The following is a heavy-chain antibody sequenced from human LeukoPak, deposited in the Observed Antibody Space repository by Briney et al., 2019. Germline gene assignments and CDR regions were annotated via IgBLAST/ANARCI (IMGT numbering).Heavy chain of an antibody. J-gene: IGHJ4*02. CDR1: GFTFSSYG. D-gene: IGHD3-22*01. Sequence: PGGSLRLSCAASGFTFSSYGMHWVRQAPGKGLEWVVCIRYDGSNKYYADSVKGRFTISRDNSKNTLYLQMNSLRAEDTAVYYCARDDPYNSSGYCFDYWGQGTLVTVSS. CDR2: IRYDGSNK. V-gene: IGHV3-30*02. CDR3: ARDDPYNSSGYCFDY.